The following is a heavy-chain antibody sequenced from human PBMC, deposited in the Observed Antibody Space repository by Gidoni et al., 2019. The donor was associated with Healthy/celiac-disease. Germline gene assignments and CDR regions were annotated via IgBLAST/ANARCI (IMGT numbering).Heavy chain of an antibody. D-gene: IGHD3-22*01. Sequence: QVQLVQSGAEVKKPGASVTVSCKASGYTFTSYDINWVRQATGQGLEWMGWMNPNSGNTGYAQKFQGRVTMTRNTSISTAYMELSSLRSEDTAVYYCARGPNYYYDSSGTDDYWGQGTLVTVSS. V-gene: IGHV1-8*01. CDR3: ARGPNYYYDSSGTDDY. CDR1: GYTFTSYD. CDR2: MNPNSGNT. J-gene: IGHJ4*02.